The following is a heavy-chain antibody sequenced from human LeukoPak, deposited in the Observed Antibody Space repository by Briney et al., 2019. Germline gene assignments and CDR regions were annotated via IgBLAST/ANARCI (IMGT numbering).Heavy chain of an antibody. CDR3: ASGSPPTGV. CDR1: GGSFSGYY. CDR2: INHSGST. V-gene: IGHV4-34*01. Sequence: SETLSLTCAVYGGSFSGYYWSWIRQPPGKGLEWIGEINHSGSTNYNPSLKSRVTISVDTSKNQFSLKLSSVIAADTAVYYCASGSPPTGVWGQGTTVTVSS. J-gene: IGHJ6*02.